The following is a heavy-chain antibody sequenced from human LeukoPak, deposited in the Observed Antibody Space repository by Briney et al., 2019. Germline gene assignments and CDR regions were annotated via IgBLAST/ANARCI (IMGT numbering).Heavy chain of an antibody. V-gene: IGHV5-51*01. CDR1: GYSFTSYW. CDR2: NYPGDSEA. D-gene: IGHD6-19*01. Sequence: GESLKISCKGSGYSFTSYWIGWVRQMPGKDLEWMGINYPGDSEARYSPSFQGQVTISVDKSINTAYLQWSSLKASAPAMYYCARCKAVAGTTNAFDFWGQGTMVKVSS. J-gene: IGHJ3*01. CDR3: ARCKAVAGTTNAFDF.